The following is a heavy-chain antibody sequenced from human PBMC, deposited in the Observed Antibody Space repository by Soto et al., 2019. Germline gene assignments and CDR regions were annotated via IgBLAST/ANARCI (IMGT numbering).Heavy chain of an antibody. V-gene: IGHV5-51*01. CDR3: ASPRRDHHFDI. CDR2: IYAGDTET. CDR1: GYCFTSYL. Sequence: PGESLKISCKFCGYCFTSYLIFFVLQMPGKGLEWMGIIYAGDTETRYSPSFQGLVTISADKSISTAHLQWSSPEASDTDTYYCASPRRDHHFDICGQGPMV. J-gene: IGHJ3*02.